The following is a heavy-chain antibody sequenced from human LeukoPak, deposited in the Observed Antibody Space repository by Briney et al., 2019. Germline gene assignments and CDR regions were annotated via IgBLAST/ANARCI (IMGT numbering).Heavy chain of an antibody. V-gene: IGHV4-34*01. J-gene: IGHJ4*02. D-gene: IGHD1-26*01. CDR2: INHSGST. Sequence: SETLSLTCAVYGGSFSGYYWSWIRQPPGKGLEWIGEINHSGSTNYNPSLKSRVTISVDTSKNQFSLKLSSVTAADTAVYYCARDPVGGSTIFDYWGQGTLVTVSS. CDR3: ARDPVGGSTIFDY. CDR1: GGSFSGYY.